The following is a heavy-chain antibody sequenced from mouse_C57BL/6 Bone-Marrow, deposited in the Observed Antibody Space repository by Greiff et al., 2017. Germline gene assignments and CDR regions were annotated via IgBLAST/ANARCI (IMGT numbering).Heavy chain of an antibody. CDR3: ARSAYYYGSSRYWYFDV. D-gene: IGHD1-1*01. J-gene: IGHJ1*03. V-gene: IGHV1-55*01. CDR2: IYPGSGST. CDR1: GYTFTSYW. Sequence: QVQLQQPGAELVKPGASVKMSCKASGYTFTSYWITWVKQRPGQGLEWIGDIYPGSGSTNYTEKFKSKVTLTVDTSSSTAYMQLSSLTSEDSAVYYCARSAYYYGSSRYWYFDVWGTGTTVTVSS.